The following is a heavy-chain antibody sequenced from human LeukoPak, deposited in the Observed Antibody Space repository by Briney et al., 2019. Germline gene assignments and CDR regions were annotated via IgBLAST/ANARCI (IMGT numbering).Heavy chain of an antibody. CDR2: IIPILGTA. J-gene: IGHJ4*02. CDR3: ARGFGVSHRPRRTDKYYFDY. CDR1: GGTFSSYA. D-gene: IGHD3-3*01. V-gene: IGHV1-69*05. Sequence: SVKVSCKASGGTFSSYAISWVRQAPGQGLEWMGGIIPILGTANYAQKFQGRVTITTDESTSTAYMELSSLRSEDTAVYYCARGFGVSHRPRRTDKYYFDYWGQGTLVTASS.